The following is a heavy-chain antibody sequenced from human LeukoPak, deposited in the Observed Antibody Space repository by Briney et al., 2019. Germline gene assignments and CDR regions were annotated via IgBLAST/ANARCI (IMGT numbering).Heavy chain of an antibody. V-gene: IGHV5-51*01. Sequence: GESLKISCKGSGYSFTSYWIGWVRQMPGKGLEWMGNIYPGDSDTRYSPSFQGQVTISADKSISTAYLQWSSLKASDTAMYYCARTDYDILTGYYNAEFDYWGQGTLVTVSS. CDR2: IYPGDSDT. CDR3: ARTDYDILTGYYNAEFDY. CDR1: GYSFTSYW. J-gene: IGHJ4*02. D-gene: IGHD3-9*01.